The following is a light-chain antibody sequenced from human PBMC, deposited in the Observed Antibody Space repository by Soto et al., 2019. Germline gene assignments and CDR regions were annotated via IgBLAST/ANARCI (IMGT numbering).Light chain of an antibody. CDR3: QKYGRSPTT. CDR1: QSVTTQ. V-gene: IGKV3-20*01. Sequence: IVLTQSPGTLSLSPGERATLSCRASQSVTTQLAWYQQKPGQAPRLIIHGASSRATGVPDRITGSGSGTDFTLSISRLEPEDFAVYYCQKYGRSPTTFGQGTKVDIK. J-gene: IGKJ1*01. CDR2: GAS.